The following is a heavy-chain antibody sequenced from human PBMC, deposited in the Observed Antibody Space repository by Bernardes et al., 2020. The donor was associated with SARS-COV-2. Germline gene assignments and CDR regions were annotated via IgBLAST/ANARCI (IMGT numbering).Heavy chain of an antibody. Sequence: SVKVSCKASGGTFSSYAISWVRQAPGQGLEWMGRIIPIFGTANYAQKFQGRVTITADESTSTAYMELSSLRSEDTAVYYCSRMGDSTGYSSSWYSGYYYYGMDVWGQGTTVTVSS. D-gene: IGHD6-13*01. CDR3: SRMGDSTGYSSSWYSGYYYYGMDV. CDR1: GGTFSSYA. J-gene: IGHJ6*02. CDR2: IIPIFGTA. V-gene: IGHV1-69*13.